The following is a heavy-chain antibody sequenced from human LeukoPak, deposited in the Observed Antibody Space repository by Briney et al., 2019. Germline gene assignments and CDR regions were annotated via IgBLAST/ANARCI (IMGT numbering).Heavy chain of an antibody. D-gene: IGHD4-17*01. CDR2: INHSGST. CDR1: GGSFSGYY. V-gene: IGHV4-34*01. CDR3: ARGLDYVPFDP. Sequence: SETLSLTCAVYGGSFSGYYWSWIRQPPGKGLEWIGEINHSGSTNYNPSLKSRVTLSVDTSKNQFSLKLSSVTAADTAVYYCARGLDYVPFDPWGQGTLVTVSS. J-gene: IGHJ5*02.